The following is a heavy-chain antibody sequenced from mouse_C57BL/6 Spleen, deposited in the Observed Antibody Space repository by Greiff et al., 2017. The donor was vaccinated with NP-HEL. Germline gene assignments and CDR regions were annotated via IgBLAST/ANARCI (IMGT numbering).Heavy chain of an antibody. CDR2: IYPRDGST. J-gene: IGHJ1*03. CDR3: ARGDYDWYFDV. D-gene: IGHD2-4*01. V-gene: IGHV1-78*01. CDR1: GYTFTDHT. Sequence: VMLVESDAELVKPGASVKISCKVSGYTFTDHTIHWMKQRPEQGLEWIGYIYPRDGSTKYNEKFKGKATLTVDTSSSTAYMQINSPTYAGLGVCDCARGDYDWYFDVWGTGTTVTVSS.